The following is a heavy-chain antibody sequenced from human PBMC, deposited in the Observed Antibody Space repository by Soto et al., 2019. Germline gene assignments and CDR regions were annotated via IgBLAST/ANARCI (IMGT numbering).Heavy chain of an antibody. CDR2: IKSKTDGGTT. V-gene: IGHV3-15*01. Sequence: PWGSLRLSCAASGFTFINAGMIFFRHSPFKWLEWVVRIKSKTDGGTTDYAAPVKGRFTISRDESKNTLYLQMNGLKGAYAAVYYCTTDRQMGAFDFWGQGTMVTVSS. CDR1: GFTFINAG. CDR3: TTDRQMGAFDF. J-gene: IGHJ3*01.